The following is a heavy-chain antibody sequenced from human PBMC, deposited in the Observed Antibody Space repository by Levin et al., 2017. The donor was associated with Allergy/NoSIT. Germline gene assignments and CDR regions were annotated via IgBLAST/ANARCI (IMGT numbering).Heavy chain of an antibody. V-gene: IGHV1-24*01. CDR1: GYTLTELS. J-gene: IGHJ4*02. Sequence: ASVKVSCKVSGYTLTELSMHWVRQAPGKGLEWMGGFDREDGETIYAQKFQGRVTMTEDPSTDTAYMELSSLRSEDTAVYYCATVSETFDSSAYYPYFDYWGQGTLVTVSS. CDR2: FDREDGET. CDR3: ATVSETFDSSAYYPYFDY. D-gene: IGHD3-22*01.